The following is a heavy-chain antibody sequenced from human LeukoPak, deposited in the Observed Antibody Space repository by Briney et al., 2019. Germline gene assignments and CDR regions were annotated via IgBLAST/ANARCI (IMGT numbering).Heavy chain of an antibody. J-gene: IGHJ4*02. V-gene: IGHV4-39*01. Sequence: SETLSLTCTVSGGSISSSSYHWGWIRQPPGRGLEWIGSIYYSGSTYYNPSLKSRVTISIDTSTNQFSLQLSSVTAADTAVYYCARADDYGEYELSFSFDYWGQGTLVTVSS. CDR2: IYYSGST. D-gene: IGHD4-17*01. CDR3: ARADDYGEYELSFSFDY. CDR1: GGSISSSSYH.